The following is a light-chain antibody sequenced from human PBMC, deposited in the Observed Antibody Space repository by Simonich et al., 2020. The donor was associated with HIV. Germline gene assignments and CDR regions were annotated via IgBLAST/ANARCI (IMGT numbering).Light chain of an antibody. CDR3: NSYTSSSTWV. J-gene: IGLJ3*02. CDR1: SSDVGGYDY. CDR2: DFS. Sequence: QSALTQSASVSGSPGQSITIACTGTSSDVGGYDYVSWYQQHPGKAPQLMIYDFSQRPEGISNRVSGSKSCNTASRTISGRQAEDEADYYCNSYTSSSTWVFGGGTQLTVL. V-gene: IGLV2-14*01.